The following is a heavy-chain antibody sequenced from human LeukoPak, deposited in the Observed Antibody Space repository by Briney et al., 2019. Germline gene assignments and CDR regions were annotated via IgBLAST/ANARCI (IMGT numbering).Heavy chain of an antibody. CDR2: ISGSGGST. Sequence: PGRSLRLSCAASGFTFSSYAMSWVRQAPGKGLEWVSAISGSGGSTYYADSVKGRFTISRDNSKNTLYLQMNSLRAEDTAVYYCAKDLVDTAMVTWAFDYWGQGTLVTVSS. D-gene: IGHD5-18*01. J-gene: IGHJ4*02. CDR3: AKDLVDTAMVTWAFDY. CDR1: GFTFSSYA. V-gene: IGHV3-23*01.